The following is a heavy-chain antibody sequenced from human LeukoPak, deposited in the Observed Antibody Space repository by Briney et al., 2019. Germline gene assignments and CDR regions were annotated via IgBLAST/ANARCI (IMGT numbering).Heavy chain of an antibody. CDR1: GFTFSSYN. J-gene: IGHJ4*02. CDR2: ITSSSSYI. D-gene: IGHD3-22*01. V-gene: IGHV3-21*06. Sequence: PGGSLRLSCAASGFTFSSYNMNWVRQAPGKGPEWVSSITSSSSYIYYADSVKGRFTISRDNAKNSLYLQMDSLRVEDTAVYYCAKDLWNYYDSSGYYYPDYWGQGTLVTVSS. CDR3: AKDLWNYYDSSGYYYPDY.